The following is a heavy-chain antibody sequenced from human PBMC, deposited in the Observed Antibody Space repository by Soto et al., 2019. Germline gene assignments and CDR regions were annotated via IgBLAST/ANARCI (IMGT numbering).Heavy chain of an antibody. J-gene: IGHJ4*02. CDR2: ITSGGST. D-gene: IGHD3-3*01. CDR3: ARDILGGAYDFWH. CDR1: GFTVSSVY. Sequence: EVQLLESGGGLVQPGGSLRLSCAASGFTVSSVYMTWVRQAPGKGLEWVSVITSGGSTYYADSVRGRFTISRDNSKNTLYLQMNSLRAEDTAVYYCARDILGGAYDFWHGGQGTLVTVSS. V-gene: IGHV3-66*01.